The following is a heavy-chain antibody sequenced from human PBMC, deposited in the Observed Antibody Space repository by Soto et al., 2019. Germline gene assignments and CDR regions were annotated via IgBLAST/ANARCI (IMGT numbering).Heavy chain of an antibody. CDR2: INHSRRT. J-gene: IGHJ5*02. D-gene: IGHD3-3*01. V-gene: IGHV4-34*01. CDR1: GGSFIDNF. CDR3: ARWWSGSRQGFDP. Sequence: SETLSLTCAVYGGSFIDNFWGWIRQPPGKGLEWIGEINHSRRTNYNPSLKSRVTISEDTSKNQFSLKLSSVTAADTAVYYCARWWSGSRQGFDPWGQGTLVTVSS.